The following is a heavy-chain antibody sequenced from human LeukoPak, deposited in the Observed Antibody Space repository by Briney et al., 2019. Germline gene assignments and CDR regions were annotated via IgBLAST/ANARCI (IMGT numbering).Heavy chain of an antibody. CDR3: AKTAVVITFRFDD. CDR2: ISSSSSYI. Sequence: GGSLRLSCAASGFTFSSYSMNWVRQAPGKGLEWVSSISSSSSYIYYADSVKGRFTISRDNAKNSLYLQMNSLRAEDTAVYYCAKTAVVITFRFDDWGQGALVTVSS. J-gene: IGHJ4*02. D-gene: IGHD4/OR15-4a*01. CDR1: GFTFSSYS. V-gene: IGHV3-21*04.